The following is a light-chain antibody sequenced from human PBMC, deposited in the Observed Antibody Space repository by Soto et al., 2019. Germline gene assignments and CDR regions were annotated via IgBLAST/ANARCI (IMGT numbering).Light chain of an antibody. V-gene: IGLV1-44*01. CDR3: ATWDDSLDVYV. CDR2: GNN. CDR1: SSNIGINT. J-gene: IGLJ1*01. Sequence: QSVLTQPPSASGTPGQTITISCSGGSSNIGINTVSWYEHLPGTAPRLLIYGNNQRPSGVPDRFSGSKSGTSASLAISGLQSEDEAHYYCATWDDSLDVYVFGTGTKSPS.